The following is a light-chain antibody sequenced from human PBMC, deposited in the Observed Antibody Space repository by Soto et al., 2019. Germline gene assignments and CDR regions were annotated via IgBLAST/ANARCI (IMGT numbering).Light chain of an antibody. V-gene: IGLV2-14*01. Sequence: QSAPTQPASVSGSPGQSITISCTGTSSDVGGYNYVSWYQQHPGKAPKLIIYEVSYRPSGISNRFSGSKSGNTASLTISGLQADDEADYYCNSFTSTSTWVFGGGTKLTVL. CDR3: NSFTSTSTWV. CDR1: SSDVGGYNY. J-gene: IGLJ3*02. CDR2: EVS.